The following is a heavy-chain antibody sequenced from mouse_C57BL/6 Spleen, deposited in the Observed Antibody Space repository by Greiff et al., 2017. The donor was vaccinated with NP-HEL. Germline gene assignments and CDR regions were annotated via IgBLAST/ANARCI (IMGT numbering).Heavy chain of an antibody. CDR2: IYPGDGDT. CDR1: GYAFSSSW. J-gene: IGHJ4*01. CDR3: ARDGSSTYYYAMDY. V-gene: IGHV1-82*01. Sequence: LQQSGPELVKPGASVKISCKASGYAFSSSWMNWVKQRPGKGLEWIGRIYPGDGDTNYNGKFKGKATLTADKSSSTAYMQLSSLTSEDSAVYFCARDGSSTYYYAMDYWGQGTSVTVSS. D-gene: IGHD1-1*01.